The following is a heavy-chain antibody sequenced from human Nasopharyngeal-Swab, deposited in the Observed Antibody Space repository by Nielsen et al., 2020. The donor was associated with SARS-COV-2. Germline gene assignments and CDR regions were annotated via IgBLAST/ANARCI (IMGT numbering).Heavy chain of an antibody. CDR2: ISSSSDAI. J-gene: IGHJ4*02. D-gene: IGHD1-14*01. CDR3: AFGHHG. CDR1: GFTINSHN. Sequence: GESLKISCAASGFTINSHNLNWIRQAPGKGLEWISYISSSSDAISYADSVKGRFTISRDNATNSLYLQMNSLRAEDTAVYYCAFGHHGWGQGIMVTVSS. V-gene: IGHV3-48*01.